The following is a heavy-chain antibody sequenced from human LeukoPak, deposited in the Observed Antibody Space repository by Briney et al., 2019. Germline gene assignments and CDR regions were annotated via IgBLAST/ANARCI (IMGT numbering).Heavy chain of an antibody. D-gene: IGHD3-3*01. CDR3: ARRQSGPVDY. V-gene: IGHV4-39*07. J-gene: IGHJ4*02. CDR1: GGSISSSSYY. CDR2: IYYSGST. Sequence: PSETLSLTCTVSGGSISSSSYYWGWIRQPPGKGLEWIGSIYYSGSTYYNPSLKSRVTISVDTSKNQFSLKLSSVTAADTAVYYCARRQSGPVDYWGQGTLVTVSS.